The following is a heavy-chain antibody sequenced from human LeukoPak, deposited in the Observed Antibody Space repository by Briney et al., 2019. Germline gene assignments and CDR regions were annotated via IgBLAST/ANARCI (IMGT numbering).Heavy chain of an antibody. CDR2: LNSDGSST. D-gene: IGHD1-26*01. V-gene: IGHV3-74*01. CDR1: GFTFSSYW. Sequence: PGGSLRLSCAASGFTFSSYWMHWVRQAPGKGLVWVSRLNSDGSSTTYADSVKGRFTISRDNAKNTLYLQMNSLRAEDTAVYYCGRDGWEIRLATGYWGQGTLVTVSS. CDR3: GRDGWEIRLATGY. J-gene: IGHJ4*02.